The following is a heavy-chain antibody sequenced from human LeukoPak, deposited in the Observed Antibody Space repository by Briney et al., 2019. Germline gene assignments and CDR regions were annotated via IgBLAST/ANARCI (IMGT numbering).Heavy chain of an antibody. J-gene: IGHJ3*02. V-gene: IGHV1-18*01. CDR2: ISTFSDNT. D-gene: IGHD4-11*01. CDR3: ARGLTTVTTDAFDI. Sequence: ASVKVSCKGAGYTFTNYGISWVRQAPGQGLEWMGWISTFSDNTNYAQKLQGRVTMTTDTSTSTAYMELSSLRSEDTAVYYCARGLTTVTTDAFDIWGQGTMVTVSS. CDR1: GYTFTNYG.